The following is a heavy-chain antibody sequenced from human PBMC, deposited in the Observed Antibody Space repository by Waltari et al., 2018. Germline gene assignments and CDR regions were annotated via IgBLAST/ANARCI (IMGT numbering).Heavy chain of an antibody. Sequence: QLQLQGSGPGLVKPSETLSLMCTVSGGSISTSDFYWAWIRQPPGKGLQWIASIYHTGTAYYTPSLKSRATISIDTSRSQFSLKLTSVTAADTATYYCARESRLNGDDYWGQGTLVTVSS. V-gene: IGHV4-39*07. D-gene: IGHD2-8*01. CDR2: IYHTGTA. J-gene: IGHJ4*02. CDR1: GGSISTSDFY. CDR3: ARESRLNGDDY.